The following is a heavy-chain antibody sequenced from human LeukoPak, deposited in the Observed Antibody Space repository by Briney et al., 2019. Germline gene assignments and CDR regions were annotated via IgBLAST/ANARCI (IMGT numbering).Heavy chain of an antibody. CDR2: INTNTGNP. V-gene: IGHV7-4-1*02. CDR1: GYTFTSYA. J-gene: IGHJ4*02. CDR3: ARVGAAAGTALLGV. D-gene: IGHD6-13*01. Sequence: GASVKVSCKASGYTFTSYAMNWVRQAPGQGLEWMGWINTNTGNPTYAQGFTGRFVFSLDTSVSTAYLQISSLKAEDTAVYYCARVGAAAGTALLGVWGQGTLVTVSS.